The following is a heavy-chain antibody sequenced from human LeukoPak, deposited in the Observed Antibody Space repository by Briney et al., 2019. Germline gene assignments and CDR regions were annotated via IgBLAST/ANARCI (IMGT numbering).Heavy chain of an antibody. J-gene: IGHJ4*02. V-gene: IGHV3-30*18. CDR2: TSYDGYNK. Sequence: GGSLRLSCAASGFNFSSYGMHWVRQAPGKGLEWGAVTSYDGYNKYYVDSVKGRFTISRDNPKNTLYLQMNSLRGEDTAVYYCAKDRRGSYYVLDYWGQGTLVTVPS. D-gene: IGHD1-26*01. CDR3: AKDRRGSYYVLDY. CDR1: GFNFSSYG.